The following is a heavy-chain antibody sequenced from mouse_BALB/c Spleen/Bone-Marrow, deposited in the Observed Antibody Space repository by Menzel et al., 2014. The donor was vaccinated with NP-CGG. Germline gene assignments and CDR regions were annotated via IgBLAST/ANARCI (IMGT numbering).Heavy chain of an antibody. CDR3: ARNAYYAMDY. CDR1: GFDFSRYW. CDR2: INPDSSTI. Sequence: EVKLMESGGGLVQPGRSLKLSCAASGFDFSRYWMSWVRQAPGKGLEWIGEINPDSSTINYTPSLKDKFIISRDNAKNTLYLQMSKVRSEDTALYYCARNAYYAMDYWGQGTSVTVSS. V-gene: IGHV4-1*02. J-gene: IGHJ4*01.